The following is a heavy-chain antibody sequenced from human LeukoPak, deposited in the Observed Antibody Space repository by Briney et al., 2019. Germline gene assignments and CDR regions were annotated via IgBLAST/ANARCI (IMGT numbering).Heavy chain of an antibody. Sequence: PGGSLRLSCEASGFAFDSYAMSWVRQSPGKGLEWVASMSGSGGVTFYADSVKGRFTISRDNAKNTLYLQMNNLRVEDTAVFYCAKDKAVVTSRSFDYWAREPWSPSPQ. CDR1: GFAFDSYA. D-gene: IGHD4-23*01. CDR3: AKDKAVVTSRSFDY. J-gene: IGHJ4*02. CDR2: MSGSGGVT. V-gene: IGHV3-23*01.